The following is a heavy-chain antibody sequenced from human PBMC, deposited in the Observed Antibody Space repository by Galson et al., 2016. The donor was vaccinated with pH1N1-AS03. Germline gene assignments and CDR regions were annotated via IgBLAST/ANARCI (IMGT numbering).Heavy chain of an antibody. CDR2: ISPTGETT. J-gene: IGHJ4*02. V-gene: IGHV3-23*01. D-gene: IGHD2-2*01. Sequence: SLRLSCAASGFIFSGNSMSWVRQAPGKGLEWVAAISPTGETTPYADSVKGRFIISRDNSKNTLFLEMDSLRAEDTAVYYCAKCDVSCQHSTPDYWGQGTLVTVSS. CDR3: AKCDVSCQHSTPDY. CDR1: GFIFSGNS.